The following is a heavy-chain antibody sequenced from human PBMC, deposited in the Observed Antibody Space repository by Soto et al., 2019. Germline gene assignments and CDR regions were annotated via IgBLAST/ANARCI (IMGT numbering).Heavy chain of an antibody. D-gene: IGHD6-13*01. CDR1: GFTFSDYY. J-gene: IGHJ4*02. Sequence: PGGSLRLSCAASGFTFSDYYMSWIRQAPGKGLEWVSYISSSSSYTNYADSVKGRFTISRDNAKNSLYLQMNSLRAEDTAVYYCARLAAAGRPHERFVDYWGQGTLVTVSS. V-gene: IGHV3-11*06. CDR3: ARLAAAGRPHERFVDY. CDR2: ISSSSSYT.